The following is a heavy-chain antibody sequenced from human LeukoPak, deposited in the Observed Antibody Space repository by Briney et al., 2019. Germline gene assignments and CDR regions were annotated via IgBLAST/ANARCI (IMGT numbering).Heavy chain of an antibody. V-gene: IGHV1-2*06. CDR3: ASLRPMEPVDY. Sequence: ASVKVSCKASGYTFTSYDINWVRQAPGQGLEWMGRINPNSGGTNYAQKFQGRVTMTRDTSISTAYMELSRLRSDDTAVYYCASLRPMEPVDYWGQGTLVTVSS. CDR2: INPNSGGT. D-gene: IGHD1-1*01. CDR1: GYTFTSYD. J-gene: IGHJ4*02.